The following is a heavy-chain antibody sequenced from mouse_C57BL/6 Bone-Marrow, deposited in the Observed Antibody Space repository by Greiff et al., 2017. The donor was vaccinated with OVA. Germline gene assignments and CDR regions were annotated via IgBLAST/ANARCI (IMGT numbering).Heavy chain of an antibody. Sequence: VQLQQPGAELVRPGTSVKLSCKASGYTFTSYWMHWVKQRPGQGLEWIGVIDPSDSYTNYNQKFKGKATLTVDTSSSTAYMQLSSLTSEDSAVYYCARSILNDYWGQGTTLTVSS. CDR2: IDPSDSYT. J-gene: IGHJ2*01. CDR1: GYTFTSYW. CDR3: ARSILNDY. V-gene: IGHV1-59*01.